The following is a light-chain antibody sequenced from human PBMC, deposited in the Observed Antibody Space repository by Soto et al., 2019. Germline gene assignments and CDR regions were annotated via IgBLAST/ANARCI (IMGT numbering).Light chain of an antibody. CDR3: MQALQTPLT. Sequence: DIVMTQSPLSLPVTPGEPASISCRSSQSLLHSNGYNYLDWYLQKPGQSPQLLMSLGSHRASGVPDRFSGSGSGTDFTLKISRVEAEDVGVYYCMQALQTPLTFGGGTKVEIK. CDR2: LGS. V-gene: IGKV2-28*01. J-gene: IGKJ4*01. CDR1: QSLLHSNGYNY.